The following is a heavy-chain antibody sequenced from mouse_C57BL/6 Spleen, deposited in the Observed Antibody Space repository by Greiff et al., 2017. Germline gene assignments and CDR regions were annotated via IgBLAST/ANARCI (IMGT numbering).Heavy chain of an antibody. CDR3: ARSVYYYAMDY. Sequence: VQLQQPGAELVRPGSSVKLSCKASGYTFTSYWMDWVKQRPGQGLEWIGNIYPSDSETHYNQKFKDKATLTVDKSSSTADMQLSSLTSEDSAVYYCARSVYYYAMDYWGQGTSVTVSS. CDR1: GYTFTSYW. J-gene: IGHJ4*01. CDR2: IYPSDSET. V-gene: IGHV1-61*01.